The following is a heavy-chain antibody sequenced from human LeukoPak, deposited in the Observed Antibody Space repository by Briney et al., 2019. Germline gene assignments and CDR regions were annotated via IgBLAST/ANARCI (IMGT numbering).Heavy chain of an antibody. Sequence: SETLSLTCTVSGGPMSGDSLTESHYYWVWIRQPPGKGLEWIGSVYFSGYTYYTPSLKSRVTISADTSKNQFSLKLSSVTAADTAVYYCARGGQLPNGGAYFDYWGQGTLVTVSS. CDR3: ARGGQLPNGGAYFDY. CDR1: GGPMSGDSLTESHYY. D-gene: IGHD2-2*01. CDR2: VYFSGYT. V-gene: IGHV4-39*07. J-gene: IGHJ4*02.